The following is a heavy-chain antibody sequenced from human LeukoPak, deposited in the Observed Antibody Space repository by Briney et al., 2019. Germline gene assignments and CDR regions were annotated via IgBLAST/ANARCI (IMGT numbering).Heavy chain of an antibody. J-gene: IGHJ4*02. D-gene: IGHD3-10*01. V-gene: IGHV3-23*01. CDR3: AKAASGMVGSGSHYFDY. CDR1: GFTFSSYA. CDR2: ISGSGGST. Sequence: AGGSLRLSCAASGFTFSSYAMSWVRQAPGKGLEWVSAISGSGGSTYYADSVKGRFTISRDNSKNTLYLQMNSLRAEDTAVYYCAKAASGMVGSGSHYFDYWGQGTLVTVPS.